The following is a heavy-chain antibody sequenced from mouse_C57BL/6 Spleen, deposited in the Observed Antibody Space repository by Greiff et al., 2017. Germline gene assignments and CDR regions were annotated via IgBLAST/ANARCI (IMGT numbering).Heavy chain of an antibody. D-gene: IGHD2-1*01. V-gene: IGHV5-4*01. CDR1: GFTFSSYA. CDR3: AREGVYYGNPYYFDY. Sequence: EVKLMESGGGLVKPGGSLKLSCAASGFTFSSYAMSWVRQTPEKRLEWVATISDGGSYTYYPDNVKGRFTISRDNAKNNLYLQMSHLKSEDTAMYYCAREGVYYGNPYYFDYWGQGTTLTVSS. J-gene: IGHJ2*01. CDR2: ISDGGSYT.